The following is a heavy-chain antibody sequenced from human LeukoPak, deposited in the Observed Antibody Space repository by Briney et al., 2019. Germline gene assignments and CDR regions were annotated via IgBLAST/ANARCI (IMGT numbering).Heavy chain of an antibody. D-gene: IGHD4-17*01. CDR3: AAAMTTVTSDY. V-gene: IGHV3-30-3*01. Sequence: GSLRLSCPASGFTFSSYAMHWVRQAPGKGLEWVAVISYDGSNKYYADSVKGRFTISRDNSKNTLYLQMNSLRAEDTAVYYCAAAMTTVTSDYWGQGTLVTVSS. CDR2: ISYDGSNK. J-gene: IGHJ4*02. CDR1: GFTFSSYA.